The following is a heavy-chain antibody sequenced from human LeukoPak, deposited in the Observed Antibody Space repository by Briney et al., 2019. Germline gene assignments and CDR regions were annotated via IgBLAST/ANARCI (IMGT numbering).Heavy chain of an antibody. V-gene: IGHV1-2*02. J-gene: IGHJ5*02. CDR1: EYTFTAYY. Sequence: GASVKVSCKASEYTFTAYYVHWVRRAPGQGLEWMGWINPNSGDTNFAQNFQGRVTMTRDTSISTVYMELSRLRSDDTAVYYCARVGQWLVENDWFDPWGQGTLVTVSS. CDR3: ARVGQWLVENDWFDP. D-gene: IGHD6-19*01. CDR2: INPNSGDT.